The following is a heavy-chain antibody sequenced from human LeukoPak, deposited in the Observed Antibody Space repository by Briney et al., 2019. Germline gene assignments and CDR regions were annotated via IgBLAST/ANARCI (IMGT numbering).Heavy chain of an antibody. CDR2: IKQDESQK. CDR3: ARGADYGDY. Sequence: GGSLRLSCAASGFTFSSYWMTWVRQAPGKGLEWVANIKQDESQKYYVDSLKGRFTISRDNAKNSLYLQMNGLRPEDTAVYYCARGADYGDYWGQGTLVTVSS. J-gene: IGHJ4*02. V-gene: IGHV3-7*01. CDR1: GFTFSSYW.